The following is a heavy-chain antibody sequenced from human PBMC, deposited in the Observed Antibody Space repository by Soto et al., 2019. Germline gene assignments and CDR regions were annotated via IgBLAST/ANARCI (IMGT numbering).Heavy chain of an antibody. D-gene: IGHD3-16*01. CDR1: GGTFSSYT. J-gene: IGHJ3*02. V-gene: IGHV1-69*02. CDR3: ARGVSVFGVPPKGDAFDI. CDR2: IIPILGIA. Sequence: QVQLVQSGAEVKKPGSSVNVSCKASGGTFSSYTISWVRQAPGQGLEWMGRIIPILGIANYAQKFQGRVTITADKSTSTAYMELSSLRSEDTAVYYCARGVSVFGVPPKGDAFDIWGQGTMVTVSS.